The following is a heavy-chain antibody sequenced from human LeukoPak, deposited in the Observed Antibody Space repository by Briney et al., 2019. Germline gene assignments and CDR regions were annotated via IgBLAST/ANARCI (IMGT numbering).Heavy chain of an antibody. CDR1: GFTFSNYW. V-gene: IGHV3-74*01. D-gene: IGHD3-22*01. CDR2: INTDGSST. CDR3: ARSHYDSSGYYYGFRAFDM. Sequence: PGGSLRLSCAASGFTFSNYWMHWVRQAPGRGLVWVSRINTDGSSTRYADSVKGRFTISRDNAKNTLYLQMNSLRAEGTAMYYCARSHYDSSGYYYGFRAFDMWGQGTMVTVSS. J-gene: IGHJ3*02.